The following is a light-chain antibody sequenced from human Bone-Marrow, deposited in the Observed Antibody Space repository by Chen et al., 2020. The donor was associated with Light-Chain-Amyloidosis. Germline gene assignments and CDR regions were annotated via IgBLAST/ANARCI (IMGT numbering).Light chain of an antibody. CDR3: QSYQGSSQGV. CDR2: EDG. Sequence: NFMLTQPHSVSESPGKTVILSCTRSSGSIATNYVQWYQQRPGSSPTTVIYEDGQRPSGVPDRFSGSIDRSSNSASLTISGLKTEDEADYYCQSYQGSSQGVFGGGTKLTVL. CDR1: SGSIATNY. V-gene: IGLV6-57*01. J-gene: IGLJ3*02.